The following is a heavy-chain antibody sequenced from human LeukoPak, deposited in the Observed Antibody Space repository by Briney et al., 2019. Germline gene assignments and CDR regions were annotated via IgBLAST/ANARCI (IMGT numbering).Heavy chain of an antibody. CDR2: IWFDGNNK. J-gene: IGHJ3*02. V-gene: IGHV3-33*01. CDR1: GFTFSSYV. Sequence: GRSLRLSCAASGFTFSSYVMHWVRQAPGKGLEWVTIIWFDGNNKYYADSVKGRFTISRDNPKNTLYLQMNSLGAEDTAVYYCASARPTSSWTAFDIWGQGTMVTVSS. CDR3: ASARPTSSWTAFDI. D-gene: IGHD6-13*01.